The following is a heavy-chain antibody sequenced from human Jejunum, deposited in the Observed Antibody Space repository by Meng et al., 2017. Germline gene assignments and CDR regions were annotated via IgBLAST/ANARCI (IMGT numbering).Heavy chain of an antibody. CDR2: IFHSGTT. CDR3: ARTRYYSSSGYYEFGY. J-gene: IGHJ4*01. D-gene: IGHD3-22*01. Sequence: SETLSLTCAVSGYSISSGYYWGWIRQSPGKGLEWIASIFHSGTTYYNPSLESRVTVSADTSKNQFSLKLTSVTAADTAVYYCARTRYYSSSGYYEFGYWGHG. V-gene: IGHV4-38-2*01. CDR1: GYSISSGYY.